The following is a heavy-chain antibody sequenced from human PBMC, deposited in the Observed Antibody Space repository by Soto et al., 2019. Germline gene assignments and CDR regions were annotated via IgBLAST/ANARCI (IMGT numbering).Heavy chain of an antibody. Sequence: ASVKVSCKVSGYTFTSYGISWVRQAPGQGLEWMGWISAYNGNTNYAQKLQARVTMTTDTSTSTAYMELRSLRSDDTAVYYCARVEKHCWNDWFDPWGQGTQVTVSS. J-gene: IGHJ5*02. D-gene: IGHD1-1*01. CDR2: ISAYNGNT. CDR1: GYTFTSYG. V-gene: IGHV1-18*04. CDR3: ARVEKHCWNDWFDP.